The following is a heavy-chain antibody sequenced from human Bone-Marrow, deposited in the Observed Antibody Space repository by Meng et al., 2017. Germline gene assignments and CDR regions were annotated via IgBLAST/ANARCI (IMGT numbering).Heavy chain of an antibody. CDR3: ARDTRLWFGELFDAFDI. D-gene: IGHD3-10*01. V-gene: IGHV4-4*07. J-gene: IGHJ3*02. Sequence: QRQPTASGPGLVKPSESLSLTCTVSGGSISSYYWSWIRQPAGKGLEWIGRIYTSGSTNYNPSLKSRVTMSVDTSKNQFSLKLSSVTAADTAVYYCARDTRLWFGELFDAFDIWGQGTMVTVPS. CDR1: GGSISSYY. CDR2: IYTSGST.